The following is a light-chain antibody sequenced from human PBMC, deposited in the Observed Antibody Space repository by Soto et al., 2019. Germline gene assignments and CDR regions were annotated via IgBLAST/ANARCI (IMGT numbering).Light chain of an antibody. CDR3: MQALQTPYT. J-gene: IGKJ2*01. CDR2: LGS. CDR1: QSLLHSNGYNY. Sequence: DIVMTQSPLSLPVTPGEPAPISCRSSQSLLHSNGYNYLDWYLQKPGQSPQLLIYLGSNRASGVPDRFRGSGSGTDFTLKISRVEAEDVGVYYCMQALQTPYTFGQGTKLEIK. V-gene: IGKV2-28*01.